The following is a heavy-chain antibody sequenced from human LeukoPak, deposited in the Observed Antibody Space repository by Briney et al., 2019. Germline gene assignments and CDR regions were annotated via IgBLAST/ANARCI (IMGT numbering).Heavy chain of an antibody. CDR2: IIPILGIA. CDR3: ARDDGVGLPAAIYY. J-gene: IGHJ4*02. D-gene: IGHD2-2*02. CDR1: GGTFSSYA. Sequence: GASVKVSCKASGGTFSSYAISWVRQAPGQGLEWMGRIIPILGIANYAQKFQGRVTITADKSTSTAYMELSSLRSEDTAVYYCARDDGVGLPAAIYYWGQGTLVTVSS. V-gene: IGHV1-69*04.